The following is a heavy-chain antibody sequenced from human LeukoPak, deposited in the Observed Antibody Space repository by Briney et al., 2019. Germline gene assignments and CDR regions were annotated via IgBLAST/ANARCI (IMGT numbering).Heavy chain of an antibody. J-gene: IGHJ4*02. D-gene: IGHD3-16*01. CDR1: GFTFSSYA. V-gene: IGHV3-15*01. Sequence: GGSLRLSCAASGFTFSSYAMTWVRQAPGKGLEWVGRIQTITDGGTTDYAAFARGRFTISRDDSKNTLYLQLNSLKTEDTAVYYCTSTLGYWGQGTLVTVSS. CDR3: TSTLGY. CDR2: IQTITDGGTT.